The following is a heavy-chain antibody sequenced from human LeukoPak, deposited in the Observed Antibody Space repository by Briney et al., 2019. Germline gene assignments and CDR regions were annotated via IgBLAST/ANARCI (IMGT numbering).Heavy chain of an antibody. CDR3: ARHGGSGSYYYFCGLDA. D-gene: IGHD1-26*01. CDR1: GYSFATYW. Sequence: GESLKISCQGSGYSFATYWIGWVRQMPGKGLEWMGIIYPGDSDTKYSPSFQGQVTISADRSITTAYLEWSSLKASDTATYYCARHGGSGSYYYFCGLDAWGPGTTVTVSS. V-gene: IGHV5-51*01. J-gene: IGHJ6*02. CDR2: IYPGDSDT.